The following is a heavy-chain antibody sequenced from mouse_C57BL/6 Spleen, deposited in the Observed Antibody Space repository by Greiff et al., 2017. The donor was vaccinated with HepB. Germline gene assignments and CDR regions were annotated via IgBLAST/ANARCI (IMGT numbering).Heavy chain of an antibody. J-gene: IGHJ2*01. CDR3: TGAILIYYYGSSYY. CDR2: IRLKSDNYAT. Sequence: EVKLQESGGGLVQPGGSMKLSCVASGFTFSNYWMNWVRQSPEKGLEWVAQIRLKSDNYATHYAESVKGRFTISRDDSKSSVYLQMNNLRAEDTGIYYCTGAILIYYYGSSYYWGQGTTLTVSS. CDR1: GFTFSNYW. V-gene: IGHV6-3*01. D-gene: IGHD1-1*01.